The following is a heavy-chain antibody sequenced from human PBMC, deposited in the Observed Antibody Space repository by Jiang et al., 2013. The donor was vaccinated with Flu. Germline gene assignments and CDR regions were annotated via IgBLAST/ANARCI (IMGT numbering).Heavy chain of an antibody. CDR1: GYSFTSYW. Sequence: GAEVKKPGESLKISCRGSGYSFTSYWIGWVRQMPGKGLEWMGIIYPGDSDTRYSPSFQGQVTISADKSISTAYLQWSSLKASDTAMYYCARQGDRYFDWLSTADAFDIWGQGTMVTVSS. V-gene: IGHV5-51*01. J-gene: IGHJ3*02. CDR3: ARQGDRYFDWLSTADAFDI. D-gene: IGHD3-9*01. CDR2: IYPGDSDT.